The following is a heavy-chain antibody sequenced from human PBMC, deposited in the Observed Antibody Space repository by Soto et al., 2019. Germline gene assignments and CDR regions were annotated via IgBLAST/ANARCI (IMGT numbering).Heavy chain of an antibody. CDR1: GGSMSSNY. CDR2: IYTSGTT. D-gene: IGHD6-19*01. V-gene: IGHV4-4*07. CDR3: ARDQRLDSYSSPLYLYFDS. J-gene: IGHJ4*02. Sequence: SSAPLSITCTVSGGSMSSNYWSWIRQSAGKGLEWIGRIYTSGTTNYNPSIKSRVTVSVDTSKNRFSLKLTSVTAADTAVYYCARDQRLDSYSSPLYLYFDSWGQGSLVTVSS.